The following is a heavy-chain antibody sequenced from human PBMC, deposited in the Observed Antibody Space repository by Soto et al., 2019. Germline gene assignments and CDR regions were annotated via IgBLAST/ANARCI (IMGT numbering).Heavy chain of an antibody. Sequence: SETLSLTCTVSGGSVSSGSYYWSWIRQPPGKGLEWIGYIYYSGSTNYNPSLKSRVTISVDTSKNQFSLKLSSVTAADTAVYYCARDQTPITIFGVVRGYYYYGMDVWGQGTTVTVSS. D-gene: IGHD3-3*01. CDR2: IYYSGST. CDR3: ARDQTPITIFGVVRGYYYYGMDV. J-gene: IGHJ6*02. V-gene: IGHV4-61*01. CDR1: GGSVSSGSYY.